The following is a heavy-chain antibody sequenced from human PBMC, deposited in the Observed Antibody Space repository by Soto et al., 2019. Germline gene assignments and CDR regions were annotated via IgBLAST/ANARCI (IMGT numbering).Heavy chain of an antibody. J-gene: IGHJ4*02. CDR1: GGTFSSYA. CDR3: VNGAMVSNFDY. CDR2: IIPIFDTA. Sequence: ASVKVSCKASGGTFSSYAISWVRQAPGQGLEWMGGIIPIFDTANYAQKFQGRVTITADESTSTAYMELSSLRSEDTAVYYCVNGAMVSNFDYWGQGTLVTVSS. D-gene: IGHD5-18*01. V-gene: IGHV1-69*13.